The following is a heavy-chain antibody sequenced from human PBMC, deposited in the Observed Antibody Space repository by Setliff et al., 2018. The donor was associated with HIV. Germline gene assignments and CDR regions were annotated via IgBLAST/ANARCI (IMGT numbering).Heavy chain of an antibody. Sequence: SQTLSLTCAVSGYSISSGYYWGWIRQPPGKGLEWIGNIYHTGSISYNPSLKSRVTISVDMSKNHFSLKLSSVTAADTAVYYCARSHYGMMGNWYFDLWGRGTLVTVSS. CDR1: GYSISSGYY. CDR2: IYHTGSI. CDR3: ARSHYGMMGNWYFDL. D-gene: IGHD3-10*01. J-gene: IGHJ2*01. V-gene: IGHV4-38-2*01.